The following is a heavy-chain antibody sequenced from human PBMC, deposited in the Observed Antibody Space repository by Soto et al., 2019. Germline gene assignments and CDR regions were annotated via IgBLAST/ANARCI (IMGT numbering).Heavy chain of an antibody. CDR2: IIPILGIA. J-gene: IGHJ6*02. CDR1: GGTFSSYT. Sequence: QVQLVQSGAEVKKPGSSVKVSCKASGGTFSSYTISWVRQAPGQGLEWMGRIIPILGIANYAQKFQGRVTLTXXKSTSPAYMELSSLRSEDTAVYYCARLRDSDGMDVWGQGTTVTVSS. V-gene: IGHV1-69*02. D-gene: IGHD1-26*01. CDR3: ARLRDSDGMDV.